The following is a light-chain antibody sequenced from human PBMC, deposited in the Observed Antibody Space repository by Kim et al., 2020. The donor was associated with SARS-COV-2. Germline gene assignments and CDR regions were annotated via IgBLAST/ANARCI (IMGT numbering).Light chain of an antibody. J-gene: IGLJ2*01. V-gene: IGLV2-14*04. CDR3: SSYTSLSTLV. CDR1: SSNFGGYTS. CDR2: DDS. Sequence: GQSITSSCTGTSSNFGGYTSVSSCQQPPAAAPYLMICDDSTRPSGVSHRFSCSTSGNAPSLTISVLHAEDEADYCCSSYTSLSTLVFGGGTQLTVL.